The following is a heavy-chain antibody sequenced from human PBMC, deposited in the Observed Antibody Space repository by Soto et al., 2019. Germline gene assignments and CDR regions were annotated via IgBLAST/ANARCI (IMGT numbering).Heavy chain of an antibody. CDR2: IYNDGTYS. D-gene: IGHD2-2*01. V-gene: IGHV3-74*01. J-gene: IGHJ5*02. Sequence: PGGSLRLSCAASGFIFKMYWMHWVRQSPGKGLVWISRIYNDGTYSDYADSVRGRFTISRDNVNDTLYLQMNSLRAEDTAVYYCARDGCSSTSCYRTILGWFDPWGQGTLVT. CDR3: ARDGCSSTSCYRTILGWFDP. CDR1: GFIFKMYW.